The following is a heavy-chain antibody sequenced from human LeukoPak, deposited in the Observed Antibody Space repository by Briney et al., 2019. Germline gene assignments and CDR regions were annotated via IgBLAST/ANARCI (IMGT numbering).Heavy chain of an antibody. V-gene: IGHV3-7*03. CDR3: AKALLLMVYEDY. CDR1: GFTFSSYW. D-gene: IGHD2-8*01. Sequence: GGSLRLSCAASGFTFSSYWMSWVRQAPGKGLEWVANIKQDGSEKYYVDSVKGRFTISRDNAKNTLYLQMNSLRAEDTAVYYCAKALLLMVYEDYWGQGTLVTVSS. CDR2: IKQDGSEK. J-gene: IGHJ4*02.